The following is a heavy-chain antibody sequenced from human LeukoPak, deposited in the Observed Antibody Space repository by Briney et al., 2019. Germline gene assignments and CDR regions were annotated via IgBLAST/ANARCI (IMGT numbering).Heavy chain of an antibody. D-gene: IGHD4-17*01. CDR2: VDSSGGRT. J-gene: IGHJ4*02. CDR1: GFTFSFYA. CDR3: AREGPTAALFDY. V-gene: IGHV3-23*01. Sequence: PGGSLRLSCATSGFTFSFYAMSWVRQAPGKGLEWVSTVDSSGGRTHYADSVEGRFTISRDNAENSLYLLMNSLRAEDTAVYYCAREGPTAALFDYWGQGTQVTVSS.